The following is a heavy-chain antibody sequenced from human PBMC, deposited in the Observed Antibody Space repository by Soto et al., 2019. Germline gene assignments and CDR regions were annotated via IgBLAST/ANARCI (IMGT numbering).Heavy chain of an antibody. CDR3: AILFRPWFGEIPKWFDP. J-gene: IGHJ5*02. CDR2: IYYSGST. D-gene: IGHD3-10*01. CDR1: GGSISSYS. V-gene: IGHV4-59*08. Sequence: SETLSLTCTVSGGSISSYSWSWIRQPPGKGLEWIGYIYYSGSTIYNPSLKSRVTISVDTSKNQFSLKLTSVTAADTAVYYCAILFRPWFGEIPKWFDPWGQGTLGTVFS.